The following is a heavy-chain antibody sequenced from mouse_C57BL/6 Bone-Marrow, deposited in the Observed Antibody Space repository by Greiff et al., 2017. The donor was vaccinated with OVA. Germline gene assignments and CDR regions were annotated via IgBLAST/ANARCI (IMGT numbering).Heavy chain of an antibody. CDR2: ISNLAYSI. J-gene: IGHJ4*01. V-gene: IGHV5-15*01. CDR1: GFTFSDYG. Sequence: EVKLMESGGGLVQPGGSLKLSCAASGFTFSDYGMAWVRQAPRKGPEWVAFISNLAYSIYYADSVTGRFTISRENAKNTLYLEMSSLRSEDTAMYYCARQGRRYYAMDYWGQGTSVTVSS. CDR3: ARQGRRYYAMDY.